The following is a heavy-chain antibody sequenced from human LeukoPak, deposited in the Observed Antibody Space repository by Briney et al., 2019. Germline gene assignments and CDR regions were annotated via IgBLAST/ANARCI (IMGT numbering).Heavy chain of an antibody. J-gene: IGHJ4*02. CDR1: GYTFTGYY. V-gene: IGHV1-2*02. CDR2: INPNSGGT. CDR3: ARSWRFCSGDSCYPIDY. Sequence: ASVKVSCKASGYTFTGYYMHWVRQAPGQGLEWMGWINPNSGGTNYAQKFRGRVTMTRDTSISTAYMELSRLRSDDTAVYYCARSWRFCSGDSCYPIDYWGQGTLSPSPQ. D-gene: IGHD2-15*01.